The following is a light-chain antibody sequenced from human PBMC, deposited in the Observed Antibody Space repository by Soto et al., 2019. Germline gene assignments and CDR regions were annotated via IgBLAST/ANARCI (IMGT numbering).Light chain of an antibody. CDR3: SSYAGTNIGV. CDR1: SSDVGNYKY. CDR2: EVS. J-gene: IGLJ3*02. Sequence: QSALTQSPSASGSPGQSVTISCTGTSSDVGNYKYVSWYQQHPGKAPKLMIYEVSKRPSGVPDRFSGSKSGNTASLTVSGLQGGDGANYSCSSYAGTNIGVFGGGTK. V-gene: IGLV2-8*01.